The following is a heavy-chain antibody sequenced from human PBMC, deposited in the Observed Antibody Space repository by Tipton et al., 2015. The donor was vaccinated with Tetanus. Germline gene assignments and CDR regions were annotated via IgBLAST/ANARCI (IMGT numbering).Heavy chain of an antibody. D-gene: IGHD3-16*01. Sequence: GLVKPSQTLSLTCTVSGGSISSGDYYWSWIRRPPGKGPEWIGYVYSTATTYYNPSLDSRVTISVDTSKNHFSLRLTSVTAADTAVYYCARGLPREPFYFDYWGQGMQVTVSS. CDR1: GGSISSGDYY. V-gene: IGHV4-30-4*01. J-gene: IGHJ4*02. CDR2: VYSTATT. CDR3: ARGLPREPFYFDY.